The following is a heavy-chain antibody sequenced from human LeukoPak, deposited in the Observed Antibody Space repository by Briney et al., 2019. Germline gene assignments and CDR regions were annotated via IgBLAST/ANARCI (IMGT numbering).Heavy chain of an antibody. V-gene: IGHV3-74*01. CDR3: ARAGASGWYAAGWFDP. J-gene: IGHJ5*02. Sequence: PGGSLRLSCAASGFPFNNYWMHWVRQAPGKGLVWVSSINTDGRTTRYAASVQGRFTISGDNAKNTLYLQMNSLRDDDTAVYYCARAGASGWYAAGWFDPWGQGTLVTVSS. CDR2: INTDGRTT. CDR1: GFPFNNYW. D-gene: IGHD6-19*01.